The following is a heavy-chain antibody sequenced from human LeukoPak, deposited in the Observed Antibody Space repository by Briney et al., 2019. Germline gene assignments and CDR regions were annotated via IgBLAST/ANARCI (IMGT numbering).Heavy chain of an antibody. CDR2: IYYSGST. V-gene: IGHV4-31*11. CDR3: ASSSCSGGSCYSGNAFDI. D-gene: IGHD2-15*01. CDR1: GGSISSGGYS. Sequence: PSETLSLTCAVSGGSISSGGYSWSWIRQPPGKGLEWIGYIYYSGSTYYNPSLKSRVTISVDTSKNQFSLKLSSVTAADTAVYYCASSSCSGGSCYSGNAFDIWGQGTMVTVSS. J-gene: IGHJ3*02.